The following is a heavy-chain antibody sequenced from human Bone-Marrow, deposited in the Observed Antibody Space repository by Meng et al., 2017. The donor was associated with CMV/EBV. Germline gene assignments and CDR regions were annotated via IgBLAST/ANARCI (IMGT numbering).Heavy chain of an antibody. V-gene: IGHV3-9*01. CDR1: GFTFDDYA. J-gene: IGHJ4*02. Sequence: SLKISCATSGFTFDDYAMHWVRQAPGKGLEWVSGITWNSDTIGYADSVKGRFTISRDNAKDSLYLQMNSLRTEDTALYYCAKDSSYNWNLIFDYWGQGTLVPVSS. CDR3: AKDSSYNWNLIFDY. D-gene: IGHD1-20*01. CDR2: ITWNSDTI.